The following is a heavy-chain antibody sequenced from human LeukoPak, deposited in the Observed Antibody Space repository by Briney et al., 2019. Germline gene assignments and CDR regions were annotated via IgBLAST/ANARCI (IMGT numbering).Heavy chain of an antibody. V-gene: IGHV3-23*01. CDR1: GFTFSNYA. CDR3: AKDVQPCSGVTCYSEYFQN. J-gene: IGHJ1*01. Sequence: PGGSLRLSCAASGFTFSNYAVSWVRQAPGKGLEWVSAISGSGGSKYYADSVKGRFTICRDNSKNTLYLQMNSLRAEDTAVYYCAKDVQPCSGVTCYSEYFQNWGQGTLVTVSS. CDR2: ISGSGGSK. D-gene: IGHD2-15*01.